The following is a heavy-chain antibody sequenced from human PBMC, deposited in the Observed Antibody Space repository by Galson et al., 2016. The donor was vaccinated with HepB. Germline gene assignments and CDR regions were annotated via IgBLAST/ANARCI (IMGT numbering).Heavy chain of an antibody. D-gene: IGHD2-15*01. CDR2: INNSGGT. J-gene: IGHJ6*03. CDR1: GGSFSGSFSGYY. V-gene: IGHV4-34*01. CDR3: ARGKHRYCNGGSCYSNLGERRYYMDV. Sequence: SETLSLTCAVYGGSFSGSFSGYYWSWIRQFPGKGLEWIGEINNSGGTNYNPSLQSRVTIYLDTSKNQFTLKLSSVTAADTAVYYCARGKHRYCNGGSCYSNLGERRYYMDVWGKGTTVTVSS.